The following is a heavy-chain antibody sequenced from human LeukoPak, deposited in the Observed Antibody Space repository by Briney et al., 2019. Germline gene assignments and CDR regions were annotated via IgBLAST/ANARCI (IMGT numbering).Heavy chain of an antibody. D-gene: IGHD3-10*01. CDR2: IKEDGSEK. J-gene: IGHJ6*04. CDR3: ARDRVPSGSYSYYYYGMDV. CDR1: GFIFSSYW. V-gene: IGHV3-7*03. Sequence: GGSLRLSCAASGFIFSSYWMSWVRQAPGKGLEWVANIKEDGSEKYYVDSVKGRFTISRDNAKNSLYLQTNSLRAEDTAVYYCARDRVPSGSYSYYYYGMDVWGKGTTVTVSS.